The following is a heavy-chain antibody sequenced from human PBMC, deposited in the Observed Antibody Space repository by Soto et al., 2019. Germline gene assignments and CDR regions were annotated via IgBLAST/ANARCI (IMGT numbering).Heavy chain of an antibody. D-gene: IGHD3-3*01. V-gene: IGHV5-51*01. CDR1: GYSFTSHW. J-gene: IGHJ3*02. Sequence: GESLKISCKGSGYSFTSHWIGWVRQMPGKGLEWMGIIYPGDSDTRYSPSFQGQVTISADKSISTAYLQWSSLKASDTAMYYCARQYYDFWSGYPDDDFDIWGQGTMVTVSS. CDR2: IYPGDSDT. CDR3: ARQYYDFWSGYPDDDFDI.